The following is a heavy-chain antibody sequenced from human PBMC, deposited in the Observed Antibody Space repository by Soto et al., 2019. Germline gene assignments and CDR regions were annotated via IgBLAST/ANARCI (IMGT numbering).Heavy chain of an antibody. CDR2: IYYRGST. J-gene: IGHJ5*02. Sequence: SETLSLTCTVSGGSISSGDYYWSWIRQPPGKGLEWIGYIYYRGSTYYNPSLKSRVTISVDTSKNQFSLKLSSVTAADTAVYYCARLAPGRKSNWFDPWGQGTLVTVSS. CDR1: GGSISSGDYY. CDR3: ARLAPGRKSNWFDP. V-gene: IGHV4-30-4*01.